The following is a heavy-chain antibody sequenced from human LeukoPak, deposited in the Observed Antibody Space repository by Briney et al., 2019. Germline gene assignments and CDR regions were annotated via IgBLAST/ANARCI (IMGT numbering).Heavy chain of an antibody. J-gene: IGHJ4*02. V-gene: IGHV3-21*01. CDR1: GFTFSSYT. D-gene: IGHD2-15*01. CDR2: ISSGGSYI. CDR3: ARVPDCSGGSCYPRYFDF. Sequence: GVSLRLSCAASGFTFSSYTLNWVRQAPGKGLEWVSSISSGGSYIYYADSVKGRFTISRDNAKNSLYLQMNSLRAEDTAVYYCARVPDCSGGSCYPRYFDFWGQGTLVTVSS.